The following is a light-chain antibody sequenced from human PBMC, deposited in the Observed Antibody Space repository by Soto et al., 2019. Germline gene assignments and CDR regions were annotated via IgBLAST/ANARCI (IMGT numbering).Light chain of an antibody. CDR3: QQYNNWPPLT. Sequence: EIVMTQSPATLSVSPGERATLSCRASHSVSSNLAWYQQKPGQAPRLLIYAASTRATGIPARFSGSGSGTEFTLTISSLQSEDFAVYFWQQYNNWPPLTFGGGTKVEIK. J-gene: IGKJ4*01. CDR2: AAS. V-gene: IGKV3-15*01. CDR1: HSVSSN.